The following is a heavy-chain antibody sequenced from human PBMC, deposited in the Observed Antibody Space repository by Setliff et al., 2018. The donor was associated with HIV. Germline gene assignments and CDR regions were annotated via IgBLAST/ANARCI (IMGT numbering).Heavy chain of an antibody. CDR3: ASKVYCTNGVCLDAFDT. V-gene: IGHV1-46*01. CDR2: INPTGGST. J-gene: IGHJ3*02. D-gene: IGHD2-8*01. CDR1: GYTFTSYY. Sequence: ASVKVSCKASGYTFTSYYMHWVRQAPGQGLEWMGIINPTGGSTTYAQKFQGRVTMTRDTSITTAYMDLSRLTSDDTAVYYCASKVYCTNGVCLDAFDTWGQGTMVTVSS.